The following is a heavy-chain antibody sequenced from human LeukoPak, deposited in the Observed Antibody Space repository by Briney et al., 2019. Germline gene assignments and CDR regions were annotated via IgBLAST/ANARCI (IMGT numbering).Heavy chain of an antibody. Sequence: RATVKVSCKASGYTFTSYAMHWVRQAPGQRLEWMGWINAGNGNTKYSQKFQGRVTITRDTSASTAYMELSSLRSEDTAVYYCARGTTGTTSWFDLWGQGTLVTVSS. D-gene: IGHD1-1*01. CDR1: GYTFTSYA. CDR3: ARGTTGTTSWFDL. J-gene: IGHJ5*02. CDR2: INAGNGNT. V-gene: IGHV1-3*01.